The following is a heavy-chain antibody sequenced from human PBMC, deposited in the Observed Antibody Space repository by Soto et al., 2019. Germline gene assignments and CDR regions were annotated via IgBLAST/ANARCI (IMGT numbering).Heavy chain of an antibody. J-gene: IGHJ6*02. D-gene: IGHD2-21*02. CDR3: ARLAYCGGDCYFYSYGMDV. CDR2: IYNDGST. Sequence: GGSLRLSCAASGFIVSTSYMSWVRQAPGKGLEWVSIIYNDGSTHYADSVQGRFTISRDNSRNMLFLQMNSLRAEDTAVYYCARLAYCGGDCYFYSYGMDVWGQGTTVTVSS. V-gene: IGHV3-53*01. CDR1: GFIVSTSY.